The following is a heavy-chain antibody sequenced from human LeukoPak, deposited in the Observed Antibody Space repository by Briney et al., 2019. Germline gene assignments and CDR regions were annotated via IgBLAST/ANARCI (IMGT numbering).Heavy chain of an antibody. CDR2: IIPIFGTA. CDR3: ARSVGYDWDWFDP. V-gene: IGHV1-69*13. J-gene: IGHJ5*02. Sequence: ASVKVSCKASGGTFSSYAISWVRQAPGQGLEWMGGIIPIFGTANYAQKFQGRVTITADESTSTAYMELSGLRSEDTAVYYCARSVGYDWDWFDPWGQGTLVTVSS. CDR1: GGTFSSYA. D-gene: IGHD5-12*01.